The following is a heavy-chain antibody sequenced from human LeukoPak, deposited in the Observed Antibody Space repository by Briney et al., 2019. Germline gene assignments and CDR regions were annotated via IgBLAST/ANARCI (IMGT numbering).Heavy chain of an antibody. CDR3: ASSAPKRSGSYFQFDY. CDR2: TRNKANSYTT. J-gene: IGHJ4*02. D-gene: IGHD1-26*01. Sequence: GGSLRLSCAASGFTFSDHYMDWVRQAPGRGLGWVGGTRNKANSYTTEYAASVKGRFTISRDDSKNSLYLQMNSLKTEDTAVYYCASSAPKRSGSYFQFDYWGQGTLVTVSS. CDR1: GFTFSDHY. V-gene: IGHV3-72*01.